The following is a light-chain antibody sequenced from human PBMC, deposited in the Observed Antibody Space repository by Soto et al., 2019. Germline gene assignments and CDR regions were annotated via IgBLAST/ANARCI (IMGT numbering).Light chain of an antibody. CDR2: GAS. V-gene: IGKV3-15*01. CDR3: QQYNNWPPWT. Sequence: EIVMTQSPATLSVSPGERATLSCRASQSVSSNLAWYQQKPGQAPRLPIYGASTRATGIPARFSGSGSGTEFTLTISSLQSEDFAVCYCQQYNNWPPWTFGQGTKVDIK. J-gene: IGKJ1*01. CDR1: QSVSSN.